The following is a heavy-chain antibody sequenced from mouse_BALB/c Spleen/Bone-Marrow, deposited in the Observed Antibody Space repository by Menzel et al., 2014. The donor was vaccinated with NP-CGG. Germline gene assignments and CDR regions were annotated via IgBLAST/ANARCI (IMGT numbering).Heavy chain of an antibody. CDR2: IDPANGNT. CDR3: ARSGDYGSSLAY. CDR1: GFNIKDTY. Sequence: EVNLVESGAELVKPGASVKLSCTASGFNIKDTYMHWVKQRPEQGLEWIGRIDPANGNTKYDPKFQGKATITADTSSNTAYLQLSSLTSEDTAVYYCARSGDYGSSLAYWGQGTLVTVSA. V-gene: IGHV14-3*02. J-gene: IGHJ3*01. D-gene: IGHD1-1*01.